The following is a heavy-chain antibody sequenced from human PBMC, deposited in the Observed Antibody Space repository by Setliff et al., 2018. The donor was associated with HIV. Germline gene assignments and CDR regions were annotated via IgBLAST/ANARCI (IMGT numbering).Heavy chain of an antibody. CDR3: ARHDGMKAARRYNNDYMDV. Sequence: PSETLSLTCTVSGGSISSSNYYWGWIRQPPGKGLEWIGSIYSSGNTYYNPSLQSRLTISRDTSRNQFSLKLSSVTAADTAVYYCARHDGMKAARRYNNDYMDVWGKGTTVTVSS. CDR2: IYSSGNT. CDR1: GGSISSSNYY. V-gene: IGHV4-39*01. D-gene: IGHD6-6*01. J-gene: IGHJ6*03.